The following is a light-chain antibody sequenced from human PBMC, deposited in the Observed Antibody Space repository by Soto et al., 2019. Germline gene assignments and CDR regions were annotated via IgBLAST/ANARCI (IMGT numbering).Light chain of an antibody. CDR1: QSVSSSS. V-gene: IGKV3-20*01. Sequence: EIVLTQSPGTLSLSPGQRATLSCRASQSVSSSSLAWYQQRPGQAPRLLIYVASRRATGIPDRFSGSGSGTDFTLTISRLEPEDFAVYYCQLYGASPKYTFGQGTKLEIK. CDR3: QLYGASPKYT. J-gene: IGKJ2*01. CDR2: VAS.